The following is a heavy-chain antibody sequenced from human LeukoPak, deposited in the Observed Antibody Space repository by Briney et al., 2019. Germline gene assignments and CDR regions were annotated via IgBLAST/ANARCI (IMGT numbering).Heavy chain of an antibody. CDR2: IVVGSGST. CDR3: AAVPGAYYDFWSRRGGSYFDY. D-gene: IGHD3-3*01. CDR1: GFTFTSSA. V-gene: IGHV1-58*01. Sequence: ASVKVSSKASGFTFTSSAVQWVRQARGQRPEWLGWIVVGSGSTNYAQKFQERVTITRDMSTSTAYMELSSLRSEDTAVYYCAAVPGAYYDFWSRRGGSYFDYWGQGTLVTVSS. J-gene: IGHJ4*02.